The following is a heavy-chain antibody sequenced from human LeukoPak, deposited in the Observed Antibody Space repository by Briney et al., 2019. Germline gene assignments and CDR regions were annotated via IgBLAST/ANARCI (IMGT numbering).Heavy chain of an antibody. V-gene: IGHV3-7*01. D-gene: IGHD3-3*01. Sequence: GGSLRLSCAASGFTFSSYWMSWVRQAPGKGLEWVANINQDGSEKYYVDSVRGRFTVSRDNSKNTLYLQMNSLRAEDTAVYYCARDKDTNYDFWSGYYKASGVDYWGQGTLVTVSS. J-gene: IGHJ4*02. CDR1: GFTFSSYW. CDR3: ARDKDTNYDFWSGYYKASGVDY. CDR2: INQDGSEK.